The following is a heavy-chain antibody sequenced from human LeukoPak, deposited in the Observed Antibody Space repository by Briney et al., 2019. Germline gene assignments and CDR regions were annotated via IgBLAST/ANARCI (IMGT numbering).Heavy chain of an antibody. Sequence: SETLSLTCAVYGGSFSGYYWSWIRQPPGKGLEWIGGINHSGSTNYNPSLKSRVTISVDTSKNQFSLKLSSVTAADTAVYYCARAATGLWFGELLFWFDPWGQGTLVTVSS. CDR1: GGSFSGYY. V-gene: IGHV4-34*01. J-gene: IGHJ5*02. CDR2: INHSGST. D-gene: IGHD3-10*01. CDR3: ARAATGLWFGELLFWFDP.